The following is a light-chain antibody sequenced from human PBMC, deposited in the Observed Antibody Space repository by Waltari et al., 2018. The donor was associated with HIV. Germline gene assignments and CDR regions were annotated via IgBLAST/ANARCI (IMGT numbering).Light chain of an antibody. J-gene: IGKJ3*01. V-gene: IGKV1-39*01. Sequence: DFQMTQSPLSLSASVGDRVTISCRASQSIGNYLNWYQQRPGEAPKVLIYRASTLQGGVSSRFSGGGSGTDFTLTITSLQPEDFATYFWQQSYSSPTFGPGTKVDI. CDR3: QQSYSSPT. CDR1: QSIGNY. CDR2: RAS.